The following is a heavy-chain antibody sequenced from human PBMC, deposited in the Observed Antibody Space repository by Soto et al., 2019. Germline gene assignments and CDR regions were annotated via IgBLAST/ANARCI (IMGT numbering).Heavy chain of an antibody. D-gene: IGHD2-15*01. CDR1: GGSFSGYY. CDR2: INHSGST. CDR3: ARGRGCSGGSCYSWTDY. Sequence: SETLSLTCAVYGGSFSGYYWSWIRQPPGKGLEWIGEINHSGSTNYNQSLKSRVTISVDTSKNQFSLKLSSVTAADTAVYYCARGRGCSGGSCYSWTDYWGQGTLVTVSS. V-gene: IGHV4-34*01. J-gene: IGHJ4*02.